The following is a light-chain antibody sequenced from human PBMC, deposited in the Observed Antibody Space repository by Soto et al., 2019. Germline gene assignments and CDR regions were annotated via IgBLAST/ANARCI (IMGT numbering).Light chain of an antibody. CDR3: HQYNSWPQT. CDR2: GAS. V-gene: IGKV3-15*01. J-gene: IGKJ1*01. Sequence: EIVMTQSPATLSVSPGERATLSCRASQSVSSNLAWYQQKPGQAPRLLIYGASTRATGIPARFSGSGSGTEFTLSISSLQSEDFAVYFCHQYNSWPQTFGQGTKVEIK. CDR1: QSVSSN.